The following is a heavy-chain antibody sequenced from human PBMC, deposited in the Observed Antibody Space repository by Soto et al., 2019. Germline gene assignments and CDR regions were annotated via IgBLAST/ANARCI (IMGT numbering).Heavy chain of an antibody. CDR1: GASITSSSYF. Sequence: SETLSLTCTVSGASITSSSYFWGWIRQPPGKGLEWIGNIHYRGSTYYNASLKSRVTISVDTSKNQFTLRLSSVTAADSAVYSCARGIGYYFDSWGQGTLVTVSS. D-gene: IGHD5-12*01. J-gene: IGHJ4*02. V-gene: IGHV4-39*01. CDR2: IHYRGST. CDR3: ARGIGYYFDS.